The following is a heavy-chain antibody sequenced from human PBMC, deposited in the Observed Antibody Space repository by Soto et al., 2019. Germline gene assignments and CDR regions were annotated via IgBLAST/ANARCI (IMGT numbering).Heavy chain of an antibody. CDR1: GGSISSSSYY. V-gene: IGHV4-39*01. CDR3: ARHKARGYCSSTSCRINWCDP. CDR2: IYYSGST. J-gene: IGHJ5*02. Sequence: SETLSLTCTVSGGSISSSSYYWGWIRQPPGKGLEWIGSIYYSGSTYYNPPLKSRVTISVDTSKNQFSLKLSSVTAADTSVYYCARHKARGYCSSTSCRINWCDPWGQGTLVTVSS. D-gene: IGHD2-2*01.